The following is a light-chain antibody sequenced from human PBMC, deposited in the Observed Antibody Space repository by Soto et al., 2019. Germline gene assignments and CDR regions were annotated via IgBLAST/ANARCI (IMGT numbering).Light chain of an antibody. CDR2: GAS. J-gene: IGKJ1*01. CDR3: QEYNDWPRT. CDR1: QSVSTN. V-gene: IGKV3-15*01. Sequence: EIQMTQCPAIGSLSPGERSTLSFLASQSVSTNLACYQQKPGQAPRLLIDGASTRATAIPARFSGSGSGTEFTLTISSLQSEDFAVYYCQEYNDWPRTFGQGTKVDI.